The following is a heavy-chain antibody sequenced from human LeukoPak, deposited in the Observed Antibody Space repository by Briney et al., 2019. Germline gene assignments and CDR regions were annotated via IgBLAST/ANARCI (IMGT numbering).Heavy chain of an antibody. J-gene: IGHJ4*02. D-gene: IGHD1-1*01. CDR1: GYTFTDYY. CDR2: IIPIFGTA. Sequence: SVKVSCKASGYTFTDYYMHWVRQAPGQGLEWMGGIIPIFGTANYAQKFQGRVTITADESTSTAYMELSSLRSEDTGVYYCARDARGRYNWNDVGLQFRPGDYWGQGTLVTVSS. V-gene: IGHV1-69*13. CDR3: ARDARGRYNWNDVGLQFRPGDY.